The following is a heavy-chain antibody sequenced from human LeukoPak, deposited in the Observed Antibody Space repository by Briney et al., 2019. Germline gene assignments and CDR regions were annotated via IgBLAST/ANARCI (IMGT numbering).Heavy chain of an antibody. V-gene: IGHV3-21*01. J-gene: IGHJ4*02. D-gene: IGHD3-22*01. CDR3: ARAVTSSGPSF. CDR2: ISSSSIYI. CDR1: GFTFSSYG. Sequence: GGSLRLSCAASGFTFSSYGMSWVRQAPGKGLEWVSSISSSSIYIYYADSVKGRFTISRDNAKNSLYLQMNSLRAEDTAVYYCARAVTSSGPSFWGQGTLVTVSS.